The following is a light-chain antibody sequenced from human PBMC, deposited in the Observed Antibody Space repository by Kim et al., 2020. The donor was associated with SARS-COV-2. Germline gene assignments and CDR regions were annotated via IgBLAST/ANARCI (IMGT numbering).Light chain of an antibody. CDR2: DAS. V-gene: IGKV3-11*01. Sequence: PGESATLSCRASQNIDTYLAWYQQRPGQAPRLLVYDASNRATGVPDRFSGSGSGTDFTLTISSLEPEDFSIYYCQQRNSWPPAVTFGGGTKV. CDR3: QQRNSWPPAVT. CDR1: QNIDTY. J-gene: IGKJ4*01.